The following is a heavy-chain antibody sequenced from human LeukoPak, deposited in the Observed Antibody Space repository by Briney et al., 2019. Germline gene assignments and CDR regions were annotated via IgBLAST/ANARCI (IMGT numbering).Heavy chain of an antibody. J-gene: IGHJ6*03. Sequence: SETLSLTCSVSGGSASSGSHYWGWIRQPPGKGLEWIGNIYYDGSTDYNPSLKSRVTMSVDTSKNQFSLKLSSMTAADTAVYYCARVPPWYMDVWGKGTTITVSS. CDR1: GGSASSGSHY. CDR3: ARVPPWYMDV. CDR2: IYYDGST. V-gene: IGHV4-39*07.